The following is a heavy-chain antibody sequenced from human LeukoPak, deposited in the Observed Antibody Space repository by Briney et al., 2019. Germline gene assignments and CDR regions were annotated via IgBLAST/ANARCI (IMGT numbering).Heavy chain of an antibody. Sequence: ASVKVSCKASGYTFTGYYMHWVRQAPGQGLEWMGWINPNSGGTNYAQKFQGWVTMTRDTSISTAYMELSRLRSDDTAVHYCATGSGSYRDAFDIWGQGTMVTVSS. CDR3: ATGSGSYRDAFDI. D-gene: IGHD1-26*01. CDR1: GYTFTGYY. CDR2: INPNSGGT. J-gene: IGHJ3*02. V-gene: IGHV1-2*04.